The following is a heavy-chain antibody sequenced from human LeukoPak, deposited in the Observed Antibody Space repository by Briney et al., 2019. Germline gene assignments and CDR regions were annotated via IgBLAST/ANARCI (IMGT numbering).Heavy chain of an antibody. CDR2: MNPNSGNT. CDR3: ASVNYYDSSGYYDYDY. V-gene: IGHV1-8*01. Sequence: GASVKVSCKASGYTFTSYDINWVRQATGQGLEWMGWMNPNSGNTGYAQKFQGRVTMTRNTSISTAYMELRSLRSDDTAVYYCASVNYYDSSGYYDYDYWGQGTLVTVSS. D-gene: IGHD3-22*01. J-gene: IGHJ4*02. CDR1: GYTFTSYD.